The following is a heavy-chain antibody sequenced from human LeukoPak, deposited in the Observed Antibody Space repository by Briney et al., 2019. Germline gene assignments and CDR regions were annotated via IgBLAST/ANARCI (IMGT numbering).Heavy chain of an antibody. V-gene: IGHV4-39*07. CDR2: IYYSGST. Sequence: PSETLSLTCTVSGGSISSSSYYWGWIRQPPGKGLEWIGSIYYSGSTYYNPSLKSRVTISVDTSKNQFSLKLSSVTAADTAVYYCARGFGYYYDSSGYKFDYWGQGTLVTVSS. J-gene: IGHJ4*02. D-gene: IGHD3-22*01. CDR1: GGSISSSSYY. CDR3: ARGFGYYYDSSGYKFDY.